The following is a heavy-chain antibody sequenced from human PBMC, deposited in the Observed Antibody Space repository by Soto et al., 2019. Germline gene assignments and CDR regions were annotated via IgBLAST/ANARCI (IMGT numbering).Heavy chain of an antibody. CDR1: GGSISSGGYY. CDR3: ASTVVAATPRTKGWFDP. CDR2: IYYSGST. Sequence: QVQLQESGPGLVKPSQTLSLTCTVSGGSISSGGYYWSWIRQHPGKGLEWIGYIYYSGSTYYNPSLKSRVTISVDTSKNQFSLKLSSVTAADTAVYYCASTVVAATPRTKGWFDPWGQGTLVTVSS. J-gene: IGHJ5*02. V-gene: IGHV4-31*03. D-gene: IGHD2-15*01.